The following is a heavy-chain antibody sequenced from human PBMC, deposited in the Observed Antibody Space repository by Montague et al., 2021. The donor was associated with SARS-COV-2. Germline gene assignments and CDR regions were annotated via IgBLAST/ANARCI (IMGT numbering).Heavy chain of an antibody. CDR1: GGSISSSSYY. CDR3: ARAPPGYWGVVVVVAANFDY. D-gene: IGHD2-15*01. J-gene: IGHJ4*02. CDR2: IYYSGST. Sequence: SETLSLTCTVSGGSISSSSYYWGWIRQPPGKGLEWIGSIYYSGSTYYNPSLKSRVTISVDTSKNQFSLKLSSVTAADTAVYYCARAPPGYWGVVVVVAANFDYWGQETLVTVSS. V-gene: IGHV4-39*07.